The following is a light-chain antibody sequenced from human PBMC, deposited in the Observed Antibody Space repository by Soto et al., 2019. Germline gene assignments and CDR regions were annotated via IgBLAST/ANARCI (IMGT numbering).Light chain of an antibody. V-gene: IGKV1-33*01. Sequence: DIQMTQSPSTLSGSVVDRVTITCRASQTISSWLAWYQQKPGKAPKLLIYDASNLETGVPSRFSGSGSGTDFTFTISSLQPEDIATYYCQQYDNLPFGQGTRLEIK. J-gene: IGKJ5*01. CDR1: QTISSW. CDR3: QQYDNLP. CDR2: DAS.